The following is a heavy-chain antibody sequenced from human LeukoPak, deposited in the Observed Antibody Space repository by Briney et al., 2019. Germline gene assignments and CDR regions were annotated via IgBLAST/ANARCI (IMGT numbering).Heavy chain of an antibody. CDR2: INWNGGST. CDR1: GFTFDDYG. D-gene: IGHD6-13*01. CDR3: ARGFGSGSWFDY. Sequence: GGSLRLSCAASGFTFDDYGMSWVRQAPGKGLEWVSGINWNGGSTGYADSAKGRFTISRDNAKNSLYLQMNSLRAEDTALYYCARGFGSGSWFDYWGQGTLVTVSS. J-gene: IGHJ4*02. V-gene: IGHV3-20*04.